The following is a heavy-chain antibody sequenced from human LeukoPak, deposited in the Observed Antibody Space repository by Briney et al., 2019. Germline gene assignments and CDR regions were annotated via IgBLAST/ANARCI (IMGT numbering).Heavy chain of an antibody. CDR3: AKDTPLIGYASGWSRNFFDY. CDR2: INIGGTNT. Sequence: GGSLRLSCAASGFTFNDYYMSWIRQAPGKGLEWLSYINIGGTNTHYADSVKGRFTISRDNAKKSLYLEMNNLRAEDTAVYYCAKDTPLIGYASGWSRNFFDYWGQGTLVTVSS. CDR1: GFTFNDYY. V-gene: IGHV3-11*01. J-gene: IGHJ4*02. D-gene: IGHD6-19*01.